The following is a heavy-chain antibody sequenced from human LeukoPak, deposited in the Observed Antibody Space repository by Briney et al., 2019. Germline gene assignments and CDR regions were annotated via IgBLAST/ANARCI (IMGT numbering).Heavy chain of an antibody. CDR2: ISDTGKT. J-gene: IGHJ5*02. CDR3: ATGYYEPFAT. V-gene: IGHV4-59*01. D-gene: IGHD3-22*01. CDR1: GASLSIYY. Sequence: PSETLSLTCSVSGASLSIYYWDWLRQSPGKGLEWIGYISDTGKTDSNPSLKSRVNISLDKSKKQFSLGRRSVSAADSALYNCATGYYEPFATWGPGSQVTVSS.